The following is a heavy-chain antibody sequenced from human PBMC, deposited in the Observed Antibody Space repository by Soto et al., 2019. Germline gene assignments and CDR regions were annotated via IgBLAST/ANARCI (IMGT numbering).Heavy chain of an antibody. D-gene: IGHD6-19*01. CDR1: GFSVSSNY. Sequence: EVQLVESGGGLIQPGGSLRLACAASGFSVSSNYMSWVRQAPGKGLEWGSVIYTGGSTHYADSVEGRFTISRDISKNTLYLQMNSLRAEDTAVYYCARDPGSIAVAGTIWGQGTLVTVSS. J-gene: IGHJ4*02. V-gene: IGHV3-53*01. CDR3: ARDPGSIAVAGTI. CDR2: IYTGGST.